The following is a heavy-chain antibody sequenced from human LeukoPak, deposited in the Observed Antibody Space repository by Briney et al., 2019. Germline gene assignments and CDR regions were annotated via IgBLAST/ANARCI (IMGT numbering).Heavy chain of an antibody. CDR1: GDSMSSNYYY. J-gene: IGHJ6*03. CDR3: ARHLVVPATTYYYYYYMDV. D-gene: IGHD2-2*01. V-gene: IGHV4-39*01. Sequence: SETLSLTCTVSGDSMSSNYYYWGWIRQPPGKGLEWIGTVYFTGSPYYNPSLKSRVTISVDTSETQFSLTLSSVTAADTAVHFCARHLVVPATTYYYYYYMDVWGKGTTVTVSS. CDR2: VYFTGSP.